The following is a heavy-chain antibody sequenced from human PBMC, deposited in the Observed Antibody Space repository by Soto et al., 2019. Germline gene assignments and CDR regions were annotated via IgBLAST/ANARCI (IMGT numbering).Heavy chain of an antibody. Sequence: EVQLVASGGGLIQPGGSLTLSCAASGFTVSDNYMTWVRQAPGKGLEWVSLIYKSGTTYYADSVKGLLTFSRDNSRNTVHLQLNRLRAEDTAVYYFARAVFLALGVVRPVDSWGQGTLVTLHS. V-gene: IGHV3-53*01. CDR2: IYKSGTT. CDR1: GFTVSDNY. J-gene: IGHJ4*02. D-gene: IGHD3-3*01. CDR3: ARAVFLALGVVRPVDS.